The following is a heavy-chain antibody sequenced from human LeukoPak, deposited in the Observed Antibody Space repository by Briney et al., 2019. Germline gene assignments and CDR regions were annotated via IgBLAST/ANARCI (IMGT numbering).Heavy chain of an antibody. D-gene: IGHD4-17*01. CDR1: GFTFSSYG. Sequence: GGSLRLSCAASGFTFSSYGMHWVRQAPGKGLEWVAVISYDGSNKYYADSVKGRFTISRDNSKNTLYLQMNSLRAEDTAVYYCAKDSQGYGDYFDYWGQGTLVTVSS. CDR3: AKDSQGYGDYFDY. J-gene: IGHJ4*02. CDR2: ISYDGSNK. V-gene: IGHV3-30*18.